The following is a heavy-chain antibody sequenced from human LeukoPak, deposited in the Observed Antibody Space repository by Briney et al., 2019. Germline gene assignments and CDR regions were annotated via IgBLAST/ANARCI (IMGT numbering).Heavy chain of an antibody. J-gene: IGHJ2*01. V-gene: IGHV4-59*01. D-gene: IGHD1-26*01. CDR2: IYYSGST. CDR3: ARDSGSPPGYFDL. Sequence: PSETLSLTCTVSGGSISSYYWSWIRQPPGKGLEWIGYIYYSGSTNYNPSLKSRVTISVDTSKNQFSLKLSSVTAADTAVYYCARDSGSPPGYFDLWGRGTLVTVSS. CDR1: GGSISSYY.